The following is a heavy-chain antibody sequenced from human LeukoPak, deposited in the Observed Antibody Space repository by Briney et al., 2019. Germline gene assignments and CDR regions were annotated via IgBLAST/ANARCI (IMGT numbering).Heavy chain of an antibody. CDR1: GYTFTGYY. CDR2: INPSGGST. D-gene: IGHD4-17*01. V-gene: IGHV1-46*01. J-gene: IGHJ1*01. Sequence: ASVKVSCKASGYTFTGYYMHWVRQAPGQGLEWMGIINPSGGSTSYAQKFQGRVTMTRDMSTSTVYMELSSLRSEDTAVYYCARGRGYGGYPGMEYFQHWGQGTLVTVSS. CDR3: ARGRGYGGYPGMEYFQH.